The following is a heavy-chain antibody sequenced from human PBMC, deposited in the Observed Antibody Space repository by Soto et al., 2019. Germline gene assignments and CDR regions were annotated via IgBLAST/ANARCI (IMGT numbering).Heavy chain of an antibody. J-gene: IGHJ6*02. CDR2: ISGSGAST. CDR1: GFTFSSFA. CDR3: AKGYYDSSGYPRSDYGMDV. Sequence: GGSLRLSCAASGFTFSSFAMSWVRQAPGKGLGWVSGISGSGASTYYADSVKGRFTISRDNSKNTLYLQMSSLRAEDTAVYYCAKGYYDSSGYPRSDYGMDVWGQGTTVTVSS. D-gene: IGHD3-22*01. V-gene: IGHV3-23*01.